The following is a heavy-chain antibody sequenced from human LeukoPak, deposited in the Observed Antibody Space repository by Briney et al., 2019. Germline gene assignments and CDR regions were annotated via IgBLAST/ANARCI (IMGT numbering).Heavy chain of an antibody. J-gene: IGHJ6*03. Sequence: SETLSLTCSVSGASISSGSNYWGWMRQPPGKILEWIGSIYSSGSTYYNPSLKSRVTISVDTSKNQFSLKLSSVTAADTAVYYCARGSRDGYMDVWGKGTTVTVSS. CDR1: GASISSGSNY. CDR3: ARGSRDGYMDV. CDR2: IYSSGST. V-gene: IGHV4-39*07. D-gene: IGHD5-24*01.